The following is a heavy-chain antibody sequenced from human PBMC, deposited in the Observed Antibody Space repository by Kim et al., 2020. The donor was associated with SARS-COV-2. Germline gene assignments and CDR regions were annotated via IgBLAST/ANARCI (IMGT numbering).Heavy chain of an antibody. V-gene: IGHV3-33*06. D-gene: IGHD3-3*01. CDR3: AKGFLEWSWVFDY. Sequence: YADSVKGRFTISRDNSKNTLYLQMNSLRAEDTAVYYCAKGFLEWSWVFDYWGQGTLVTVSS. J-gene: IGHJ4*02.